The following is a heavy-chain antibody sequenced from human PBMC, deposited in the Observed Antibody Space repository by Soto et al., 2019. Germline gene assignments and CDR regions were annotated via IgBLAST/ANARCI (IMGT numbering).Heavy chain of an antibody. CDR2: ISYDGSNK. CDR1: GCTFSSYG. V-gene: IGHV3-30*18. CDR3: AKERAESVVVPAATSLDY. J-gene: IGHJ4*02. Sequence: GGSLRLSWAASGCTFSSYGMHWVRKAQGKGLEWVAVISYDGSNKYYADSVKGRFTISRDNSKNTLYLQMNSLRAEDTAVYYCAKERAESVVVPAATSLDYWGQGTLVTVSS. D-gene: IGHD2-2*01.